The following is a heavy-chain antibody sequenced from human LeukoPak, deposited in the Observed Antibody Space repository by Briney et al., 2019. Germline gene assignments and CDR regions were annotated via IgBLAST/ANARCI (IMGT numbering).Heavy chain of an antibody. CDR2: IKQDGSET. Sequence: GGTLRLSCAASGFTFSSSWMTWVRQAPGKGLEWVANIKQDGSETYYVDSVKGRFTISRDKAKNSLYLQMNSLRAEDTAVYYCARSIGYCSSTTCPNRYFDYWGQGTLVTVSS. CDR1: GFTFSSSW. D-gene: IGHD2-2*01. CDR3: ARSIGYCSSTTCPNRYFDY. J-gene: IGHJ4*02. V-gene: IGHV3-7*03.